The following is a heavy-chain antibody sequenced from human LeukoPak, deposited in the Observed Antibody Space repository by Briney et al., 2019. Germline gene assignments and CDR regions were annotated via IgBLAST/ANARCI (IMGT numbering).Heavy chain of an antibody. CDR1: GFTFGSSA. V-gene: IGHV3-23*01. Sequence: AGGSLRLSCVASGFTFGSSAMSWVRQAPGKGPEWVSTFSRSGPDTYYADSVKGRFTIFRDNSKNTLYLQMNSLRAEDTAVYYCAKGSLGSWYYFDYWGQGTLVTVSS. J-gene: IGHJ4*02. CDR2: FSRSGPDT. CDR3: AKGSLGSWYYFDY. D-gene: IGHD6-13*01.